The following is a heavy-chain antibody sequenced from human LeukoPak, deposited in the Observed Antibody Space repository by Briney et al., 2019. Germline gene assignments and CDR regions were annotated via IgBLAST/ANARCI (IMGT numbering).Heavy chain of an antibody. Sequence: GGSLRLSCVASGFTFRNFAMNWVRQAPGKGLEWVSTISSGVGNMYYADSVKGRFTVSRDNAKNSVFLQMSSLRAEETAVYYCARGDYPRQWGKGNTVTVSS. J-gene: IGHJ6*04. CDR2: ISSGVGNM. CDR3: ARGDYPRQ. D-gene: IGHD2-21*01. V-gene: IGHV3-21*01. CDR1: GFTFRNFA.